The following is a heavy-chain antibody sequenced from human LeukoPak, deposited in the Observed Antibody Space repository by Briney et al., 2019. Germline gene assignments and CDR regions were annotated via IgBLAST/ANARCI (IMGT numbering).Heavy chain of an antibody. D-gene: IGHD6-13*01. Sequence: GGSLRLSCAASGFTFSTYGMHWVRQAPGKGLEWVSFIWYDGSSKYYADSVKGRFTISRDNSKNTVYLQMNSLRAEDTAVYYCVKDKWAAAGNSNWNYWGQGTLVTVSS. J-gene: IGHJ4*02. CDR2: IWYDGSSK. CDR1: GFTFSTYG. CDR3: VKDKWAAAGNSNWNY. V-gene: IGHV3-30*02.